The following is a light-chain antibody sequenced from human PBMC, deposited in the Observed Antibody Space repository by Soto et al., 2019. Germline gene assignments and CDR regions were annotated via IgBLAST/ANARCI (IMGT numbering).Light chain of an antibody. CDR2: GAS. J-gene: IGKJ4*01. CDR3: PQYRSSRLT. V-gene: IGKV3-20*01. CDR1: QSVTSSY. Sequence: EIVLTQSPGTLSLSPGERATLSCRASQSVTSSYLAWYQQKPGQAPRLLISGASSRATGIPDRFSGSGSGTDFTLTIRRMEPEDFAVYYCPQYRSSRLTFGGGTKVEIK.